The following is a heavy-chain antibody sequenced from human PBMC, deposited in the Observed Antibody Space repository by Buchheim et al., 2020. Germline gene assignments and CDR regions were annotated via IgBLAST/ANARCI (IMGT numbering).Heavy chain of an antibody. CDR3: ARARLDSDYGWYHDMDV. V-gene: IGHV3-48*01. Sequence: EVQLVESGGGLVHPGGSLRLSCAASGFTFSSQSMNWVRQAPGKGLEWVSYISSSSGTIYYADSVTGRFTISRDNAKNSLYLGMSSLRAEDTAVYYCARARLDSDYGWYHDMDVWGQGTT. CDR1: GFTFSSQS. CDR2: ISSSSGTI. D-gene: IGHD5-12*01. J-gene: IGHJ6*02.